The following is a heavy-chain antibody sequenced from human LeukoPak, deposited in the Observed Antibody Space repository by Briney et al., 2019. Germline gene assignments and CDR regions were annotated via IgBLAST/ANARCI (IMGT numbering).Heavy chain of an antibody. V-gene: IGHV4-61*08. CDR1: GGSISSGGYY. CDR3: ARGGAARLHFQN. Sequence: SETLSLTCTVSGGSISSGGYYWSWIRQHPGKGLEWIGYIYYSGSTYYNPSLQSRVTISVDTSKNQFSLNLNSVTAADTAVYYCARGGAARLHFQNWGQGTLVTVSS. D-gene: IGHD6-6*01. CDR2: IYYSGST. J-gene: IGHJ1*01.